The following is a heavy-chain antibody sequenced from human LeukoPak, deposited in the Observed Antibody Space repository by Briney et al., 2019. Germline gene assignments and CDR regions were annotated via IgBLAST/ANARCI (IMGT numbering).Heavy chain of an antibody. V-gene: IGHV5-51*01. CDR3: ARPRYSYAMYYFDY. D-gene: IGHD5-18*01. J-gene: IGHJ4*02. Sequence: GXSLQISCKGSGYIFTSYWIGWVRQVPGEGLEWIGIIYPGVSDTRYSPSFQGQVTISADKSISTAYLQWSSLKASDTAMCYCARPRYSYAMYYFDYWGQGTLVTVSS. CDR1: GYIFTSYW. CDR2: IYPGVSDT.